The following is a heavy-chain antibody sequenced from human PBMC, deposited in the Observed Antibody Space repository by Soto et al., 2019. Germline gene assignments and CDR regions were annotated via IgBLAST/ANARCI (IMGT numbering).Heavy chain of an antibody. V-gene: IGHV1-69*13. CDR1: GGAFSSYA. CDR3: ARGHQMEGIAFDI. D-gene: IGHD2-8*01. CDR2: IIPIFGTA. J-gene: IGHJ3*02. Sequence: SVKVSCKASGGAFSSYAISWVRQAPGQGLEWMGGIIPIFGTANYAQKFQGRVTITADESTSTAYMELSSLRSEDTAVYYCARGHQMEGIAFDIWGQGTMVTVSS.